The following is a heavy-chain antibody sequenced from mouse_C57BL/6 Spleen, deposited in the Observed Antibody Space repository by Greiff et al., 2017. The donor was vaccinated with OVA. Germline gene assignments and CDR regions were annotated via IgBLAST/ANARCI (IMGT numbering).Heavy chain of an antibody. J-gene: IGHJ2*01. CDR2: ILPGSGST. D-gene: IGHD4-1*01. Sequence: VQLQQSGAELMKPGASVKLSCKATGYTFTGYWIEWVKQRPGHGLEWIGEILPGSGSTNYNAKFKGKATLIADPPSNTADMQLSSLATEDSAIYYSARSLTGTGDDWGQGTTLTVSS. CDR3: ARSLTGTGDD. V-gene: IGHV1-9*01. CDR1: GYTFTGYW.